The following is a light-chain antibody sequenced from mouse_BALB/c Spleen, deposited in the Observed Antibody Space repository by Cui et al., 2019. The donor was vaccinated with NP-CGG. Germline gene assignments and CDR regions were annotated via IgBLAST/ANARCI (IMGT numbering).Light chain of an antibody. CDR2: GTN. CDR1: TGAVTTSNY. J-gene: IGLJ1*01. CDR3: ALWYSNHWV. Sequence: QAVVPQESALTTSPGETVTLTCRSSTGAVTTSNYANWVQENPDHLFTGLIGGTNNRPPGAPARFSGSLIGDKAALTITGVQTEDEAIYFCALWYSNHWVFGGGTKLTVL. V-gene: IGLV1*01.